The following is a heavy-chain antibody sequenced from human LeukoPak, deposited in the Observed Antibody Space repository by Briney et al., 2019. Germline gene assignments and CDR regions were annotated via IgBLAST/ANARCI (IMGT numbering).Heavy chain of an antibody. CDR3: AKSSRGWYWGFDY. CDR2: LSYDGSEK. D-gene: IGHD6-19*01. V-gene: IGHV3-30*18. J-gene: IGHJ4*02. Sequence: PGGSLRLSCAASGFTFSTYGMDWVRQAPGKGLEWVAVLSYDGSEKYYADSVKGRYTISRDNSKNTLYLQKNSLRAEDTAVYYCAKSSRGWYWGFDYWGQGTLVTVSS. CDR1: GFTFSTYG.